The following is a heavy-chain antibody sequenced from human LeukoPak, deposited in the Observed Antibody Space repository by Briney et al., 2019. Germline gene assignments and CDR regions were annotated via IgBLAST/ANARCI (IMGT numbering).Heavy chain of an antibody. Sequence: GGSLRLSCAASGFTFSSYVMHWVRQAPGKGLEWVAIISYDGSNEYYADSVKGRFTISRDNSKNTLYLQMNSLRAADTAVYYCARVYCSGGSCYAGGSYYYFDYWGQGTLVTVSS. CDR3: ARVYCSGGSCYAGGSYYYFDY. CDR1: GFTFSSYV. CDR2: ISYDGSNE. V-gene: IGHV3-30*04. J-gene: IGHJ4*02. D-gene: IGHD2-15*01.